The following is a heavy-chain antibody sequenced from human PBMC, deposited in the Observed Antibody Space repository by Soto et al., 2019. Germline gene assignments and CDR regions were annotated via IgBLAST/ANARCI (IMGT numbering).Heavy chain of an antibody. CDR2: MSGSSSTT. J-gene: IGHJ4*02. V-gene: IGHV3-23*01. CDR3: AKNQERELPRVIDF. D-gene: IGHD1-7*01. CDR1: GLTFSNYA. Sequence: GGSLRLSCATSGLTFSNYAMSWVRQAPGGGLEWVSSMSGSSSTTYYADSVRGRFTISRDRSKNTLYLQMSSLRAEDTALYYCAKNQERELPRVIDFWGQGTLVT.